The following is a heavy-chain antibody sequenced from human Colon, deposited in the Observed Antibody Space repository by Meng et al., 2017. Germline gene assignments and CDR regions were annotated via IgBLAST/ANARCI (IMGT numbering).Heavy chain of an antibody. V-gene: IGHV1-69*06. CDR2: IIPIFGTA. D-gene: IGHD3-10*01. CDR3: ARGSGRRWYFNL. J-gene: IGHJ2*01. CDR1: GGSFSSSA. Sequence: AQVVEAGAEVKKPGSAVKVCCKAAGGSFSSSAISWVRQAPGQGLEWMGGIIPIFGTANYAQKFQGRVTITADKSTSTAYMELSSLRSEDTAVYYCARGSGRRWYFNLWGRGTLVTVSS.